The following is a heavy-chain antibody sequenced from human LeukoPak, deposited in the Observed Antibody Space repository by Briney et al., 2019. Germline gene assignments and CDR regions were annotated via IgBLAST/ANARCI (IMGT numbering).Heavy chain of an antibody. CDR3: ARYSGSYYYPPAWDL. D-gene: IGHD1-26*01. Sequence: GGSLRLSCAASGFTFSNNAMSWVRQAPGKGLEWVSATSTSGGSAYYADSVKGRFTISRDNSKNTLYLQMDSLRADGTAVYYCARYSGSYYYPPAWDLWGQGTLVTVSS. V-gene: IGHV3-23*01. CDR1: GFTFSNNA. CDR2: TSTSGGSA. J-gene: IGHJ4*02.